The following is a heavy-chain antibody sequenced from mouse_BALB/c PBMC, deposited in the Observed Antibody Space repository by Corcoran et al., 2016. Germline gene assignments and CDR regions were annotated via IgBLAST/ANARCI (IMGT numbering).Heavy chain of an antibody. CDR2: INPYNDGT. J-gene: IGHJ4*01. Sequence: EVQLQQSGPELVKPGASVKMSCKASGYTFTSYVMHWVKQKPGQGLEWIGYINPYNDGTKYNAKFKGKATLTSEKSSSTAYMELSSLTSEDSAVYYCSRLYPGIAMDYWGQGTSVTVSS. CDR3: SRLYPGIAMDY. CDR1: GYTFTSYV. V-gene: IGHV1S136*01.